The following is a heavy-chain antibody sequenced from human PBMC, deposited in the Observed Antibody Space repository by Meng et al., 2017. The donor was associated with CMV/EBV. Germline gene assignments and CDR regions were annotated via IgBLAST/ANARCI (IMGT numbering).Heavy chain of an antibody. CDR3: ARVGGHYDFWSGYAQLGYFDY. J-gene: IGHJ4*02. V-gene: IGHV4-61*01. CDR1: GGSVSSGSYY. Sequence: SETLSLTCTVSGGSVSSGSYYWSWIRQPPGKGLEWIGYIYYSGSTNYNPSLKSRVTISVDTSKNQFSLKLSSVTAADTAVYYCARVGGHYDFWSGYAQLGYFDYWGQGTLVTVS. D-gene: IGHD3-3*01. CDR2: IYYSGST.